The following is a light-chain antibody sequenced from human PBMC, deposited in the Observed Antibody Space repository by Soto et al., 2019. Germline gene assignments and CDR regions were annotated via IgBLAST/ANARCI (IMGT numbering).Light chain of an antibody. CDR3: QVWNNSSDHPV. Sequence: SYELTQPPSVSVAPGKTARITCGGNNIGSKSVHWYQQKPGQAPVLVIYYDNDRPSGIAERFSGSNSGNTATLTISRVEAGDEADYYCQVWNNSSDHPVFGGGTKLTVL. V-gene: IGLV3-21*04. CDR1: NIGSKS. CDR2: YDN. J-gene: IGLJ2*01.